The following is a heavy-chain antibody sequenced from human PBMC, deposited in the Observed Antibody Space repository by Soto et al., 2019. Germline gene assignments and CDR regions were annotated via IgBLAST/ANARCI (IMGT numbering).Heavy chain of an antibody. D-gene: IGHD3-10*01. CDR3: ARWRFGEALLDWFDP. V-gene: IGHV1-18*01. CDR2: ISAYNGNT. Sequence: ASVKVSCKASGYTFTSYGISWVRQAPGQGLEWMGWISAYNGNTNYAQKLQGRVTMTTDTSTSTAYMELRSLRSDDTAVYYCARWRFGEALLDWFDPWGQGTLVTVSS. CDR1: GYTFTSYG. J-gene: IGHJ5*02.